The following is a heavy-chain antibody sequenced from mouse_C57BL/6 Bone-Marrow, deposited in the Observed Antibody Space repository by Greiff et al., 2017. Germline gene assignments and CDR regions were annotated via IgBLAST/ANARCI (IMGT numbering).Heavy chain of an antibody. V-gene: IGHV1-54*01. Sequence: QVQLKESGAELVRPGTSVKVSCKASGYAFTNYLIEWVKQRPGQGLEWIGVINPGSGGTNYNEKFKGKATLTADKSSSTAYMQLSSLTSEDSAVYFCARSSWHFDVWGTGTTVTVSS. J-gene: IGHJ1*03. CDR2: INPGSGGT. CDR1: GYAFTNYL. CDR3: ARSSWHFDV.